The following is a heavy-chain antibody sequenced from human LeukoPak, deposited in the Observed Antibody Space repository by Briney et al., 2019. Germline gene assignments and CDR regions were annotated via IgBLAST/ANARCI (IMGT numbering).Heavy chain of an antibody. CDR2: IAYDGSRA. J-gene: IGHJ4*02. V-gene: IGHV3-33*01. CDR1: GFTFGGYG. Sequence: GRSPRLSCAGSGFTFGGYGMHWFRQTPGKGLEWVAVIAYDGSRAFYADSVKGRFTISRDNSKNTMSVQMDDLRAEDTAVYYCTRYNNDHFDYWGQGTLVTVSS. D-gene: IGHD1-14*01. CDR3: TRYNNDHFDY.